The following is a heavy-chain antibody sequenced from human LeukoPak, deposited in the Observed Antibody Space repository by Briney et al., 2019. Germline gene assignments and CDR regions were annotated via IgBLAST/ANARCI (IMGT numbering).Heavy chain of an antibody. CDR3: AAGDYTRSDLDY. Sequence: GTSVKVSCKASGFTFTSSAMQWVRQARGQRLEWIGWIVVGSGNTNYAQKFQERVTITRDMSTSTAYMELSSPRSEDTAVYYCAAGDYTRSDLDYWGQGTLVTVSS. D-gene: IGHD4-11*01. J-gene: IGHJ4*02. CDR1: GFTFTSSA. CDR2: IVVGSGNT. V-gene: IGHV1-58*02.